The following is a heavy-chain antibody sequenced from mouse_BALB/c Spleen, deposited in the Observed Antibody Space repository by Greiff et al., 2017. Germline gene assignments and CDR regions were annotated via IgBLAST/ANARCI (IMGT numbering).Heavy chain of an antibody. CDR3: ASPYGSSSFAY. J-gene: IGHJ3*01. Sequence: EVKLVESGGGLVKPGGSLKLSCAASGFTFSSYAMSWVRQTPEKRLEWVATISSGGSYTYYPDSVKGRFTISRDNAKNTLYLQMSSLRSEDTAMYYCASPYGSSSFAYWGQGTLVTVSA. CDR1: GFTFSSYA. D-gene: IGHD1-1*01. V-gene: IGHV5-9-3*01. CDR2: ISSGGSYT.